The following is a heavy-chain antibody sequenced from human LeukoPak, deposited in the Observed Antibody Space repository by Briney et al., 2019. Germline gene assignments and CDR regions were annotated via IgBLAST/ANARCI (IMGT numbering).Heavy chain of an antibody. CDR3: AKDQGIAVAGTDDAFDI. CDR2: IAYDGSNE. CDR1: GFTFSEYW. V-gene: IGHV3-30*18. Sequence: GGSLRLSCAASGFTFSEYWMTWVRQAPGKGLEWVAVIAYDGSNEYYAEFVKGRFTISRDNSKNTLYLQMYSLRAEDTAVYFCAKDQGIAVAGTDDAFDIWGQGTRVTVSS. D-gene: IGHD6-19*01. J-gene: IGHJ3*02.